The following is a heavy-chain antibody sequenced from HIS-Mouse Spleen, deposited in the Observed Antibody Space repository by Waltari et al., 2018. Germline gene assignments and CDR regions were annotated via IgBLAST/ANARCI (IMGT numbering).Heavy chain of an antibody. CDR1: GGSFSGYY. D-gene: IGHD7-27*01. Sequence: QVQLQQWGAGLLKPSETLSLTCAVYGGSFSGYYWSWIRQPPGKGLEWIGEINHSGSTNYNPSLKSRVTISVDTSKNQFSLKLSSVTAADTAVYYCARVTGDRAFDIWGQGTMVTVSS. V-gene: IGHV4-34*01. CDR2: INHSGST. CDR3: ARVTGDRAFDI. J-gene: IGHJ3*02.